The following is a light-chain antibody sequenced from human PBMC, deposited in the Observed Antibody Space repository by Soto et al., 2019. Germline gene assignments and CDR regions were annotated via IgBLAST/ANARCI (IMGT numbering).Light chain of an antibody. CDR2: LNSDGSH. Sequence: QPVLTQSPSASASLGASVKLTCTLSSGHTNYAIAWHQQQPEKGPRYLMKLNSDGSHSKGDGIPDRFSGSSSGAERYLTISSLQSEDEADYYCQTWGTGTWVFGGGTKLTVL. J-gene: IGLJ3*02. CDR3: QTWGTGTWV. CDR1: SGHTNYA. V-gene: IGLV4-69*01.